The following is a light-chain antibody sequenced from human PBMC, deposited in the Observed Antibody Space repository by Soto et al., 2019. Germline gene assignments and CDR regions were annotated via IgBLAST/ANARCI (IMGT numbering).Light chain of an antibody. J-gene: IGLJ1*01. Sequence: QSALTQPRSVSGSPGQSVTISCTGTSSDVGGYNYVSWYQQHPGKAPKLMIYDVSKRPSGVPDRFSGPKSGNTSSLTISGLQAEDEADYYCCSYAGSYTPFDVFGTGTKLTVL. V-gene: IGLV2-11*01. CDR1: SSDVGGYNY. CDR3: CSYAGSYTPFDV. CDR2: DVS.